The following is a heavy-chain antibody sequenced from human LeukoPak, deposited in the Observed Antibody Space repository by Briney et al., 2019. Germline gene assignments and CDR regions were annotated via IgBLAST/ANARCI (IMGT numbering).Heavy chain of an antibody. Sequence: QPGGSLRLSCVASGFTFSSYNMNWVRQAPGKGLEWISYISSSSSTIYYADSVKGRFTISRDNAKNSLYLQMNSLRAEDTAVYYCARDRKVWFLGYWGQGTLVTVSS. CDR3: ARDRKVWFLGY. CDR2: ISSSSSTI. V-gene: IGHV3-48*01. CDR1: GFTFSSYN. D-gene: IGHD3-10*01. J-gene: IGHJ4*02.